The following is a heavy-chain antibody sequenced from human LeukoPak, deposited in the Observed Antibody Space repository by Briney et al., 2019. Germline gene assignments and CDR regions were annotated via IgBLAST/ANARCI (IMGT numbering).Heavy chain of an antibody. J-gene: IGHJ6*02. Sequence: SETLSLTCTVSGGSISSYYWSWIRQPAGKGLEWIGRIYSSGSTNYNPSLKSRVTMSVDTSKNQFSLKLSSVTAADTAVYYCAREWIVVVPAALKSYYYYYGMDVWGQGTTVTVSS. V-gene: IGHV4-4*07. CDR3: AREWIVVVPAALKSYYYYYGMDV. D-gene: IGHD2-2*01. CDR2: IYSSGST. CDR1: GGSISSYY.